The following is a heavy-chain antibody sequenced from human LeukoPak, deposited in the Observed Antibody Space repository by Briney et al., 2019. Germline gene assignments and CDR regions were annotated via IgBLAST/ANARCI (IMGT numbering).Heavy chain of an antibody. J-gene: IGHJ3*02. CDR3: AHRMEGGPPGDDSCGYRCAFDI. D-gene: IGHD3-22*01. CDR2: YYGNDDK. Sequence: GPTLMKPTQTLTLTFTFSGISLSPSGVGVGWIRQPPVKALEWLALYYGNDDKRYSPSLKSRLTITKDTSKNQVVLTMTNMDPVDTATYYCAHRMEGGPPGDDSCGYRCAFDIWGQGTMVTVSS. CDR1: GISLSPSGVG. V-gene: IGHV2-5*01.